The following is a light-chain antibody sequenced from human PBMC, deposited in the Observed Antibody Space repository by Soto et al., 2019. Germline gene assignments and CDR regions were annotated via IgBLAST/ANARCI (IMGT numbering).Light chain of an antibody. J-gene: IGLJ2*01. CDR1: SSDVGEENY. CDR3: CSYAGSYTLEV. V-gene: IGLV2-8*01. CDR2: EVS. Sequence: QSALTQPPSASGSPGQSVTITCSGTSSDVGEENYVSWYQQHPGKVPKLILYEVSKRPSGVPDRFSGSRSGNTASLTVSGLQAEDEADYYCCSYAGSYTLEVFGGGTKLTVL.